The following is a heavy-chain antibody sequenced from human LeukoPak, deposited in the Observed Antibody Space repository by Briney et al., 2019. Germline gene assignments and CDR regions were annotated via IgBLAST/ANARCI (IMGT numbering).Heavy chain of an antibody. V-gene: IGHV4-34*01. CDR3: ARARYSYGYVFDY. CDR1: GGSFSGYY. CDR2: INHSGST. Sequence: PSETLSLTCAVYGGSFSGYYWRWIRQPPGKGLEWIGEINHSGSTNYNPSLKSRVTISVDTSKNQFSLKLSSVTAADTAVYYCARARYSYGYVFDYWGQGTLVTVSS. D-gene: IGHD5-18*01. J-gene: IGHJ4*02.